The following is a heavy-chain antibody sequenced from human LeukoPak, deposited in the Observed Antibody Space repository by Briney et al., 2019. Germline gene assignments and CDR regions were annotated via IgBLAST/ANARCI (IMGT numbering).Heavy chain of an antibody. CDR1: GFTFSTYS. Sequence: GGPLSLSCEASGFTFSTYSMTWVGQAQGKGLEWVSSIRRDSSQMYYADSVKGRFTVSRDNAKNSLYLEMNNLRAEDTALYYCASEYMDISFWGQGTLVTVSS. CDR2: IRRDSSQM. D-gene: IGHD2-2*03. CDR3: ASEYMDISF. V-gene: IGHV3-21*01. J-gene: IGHJ4*02.